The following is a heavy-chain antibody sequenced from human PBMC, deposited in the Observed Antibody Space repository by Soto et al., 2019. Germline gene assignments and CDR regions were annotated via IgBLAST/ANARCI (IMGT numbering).Heavy chain of an antibody. J-gene: IGHJ5*02. D-gene: IGHD3-22*01. CDR3: ARAYYYDSSGYYLNWCDP. CDR2: MNPNSGNT. V-gene: IGHV1-8*01. CDR1: GYTFTSYD. Sequence: ASVKVSCKASGYTFTSYDINWVRQATGQGLEWMGWMNPNSGNTGYAQKFQGRVTMTRNTSISTAYMELSSLRSEDTAVYYCARAYYYDSSGYYLNWCDPWGQGTLVTVSS.